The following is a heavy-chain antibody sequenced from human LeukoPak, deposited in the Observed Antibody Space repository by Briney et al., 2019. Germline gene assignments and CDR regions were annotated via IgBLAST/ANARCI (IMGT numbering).Heavy chain of an antibody. J-gene: IGHJ4*02. Sequence: GGSLRLSCAASGFTFSSYSMNWVRQAPGKGLEWVSSISSSSSYIYYADSVKGRFTISRDNAKNSLYLQMNSLRAEDTAVYYCARVRPYCGGDCHSRVFDYWGQGTLVTVSS. CDR3: ARVRPYCGGDCHSRVFDY. D-gene: IGHD2-21*02. V-gene: IGHV3-21*01. CDR2: ISSSSSYI. CDR1: GFTFSSYS.